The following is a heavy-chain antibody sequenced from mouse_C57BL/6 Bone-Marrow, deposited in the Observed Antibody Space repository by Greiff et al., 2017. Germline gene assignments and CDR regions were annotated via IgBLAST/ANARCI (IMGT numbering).Heavy chain of an antibody. J-gene: IGHJ4*01. CDR3: ARDQYHSGAMDY. D-gene: IGHD3-2*02. CDR1: GFTFSDYY. CDR2: INYDGSST. Sequence: EVKVVESEGGLVQPGSSMKLSCTASGFTFSDYYMAWVRQVPEKGLEWVANINYDGSSTYYLDSLKSRFIISRDNAKNILYLQMSSLKSEDTATYYCARDQYHSGAMDYWGQGTSVTVSS. V-gene: IGHV5-16*01.